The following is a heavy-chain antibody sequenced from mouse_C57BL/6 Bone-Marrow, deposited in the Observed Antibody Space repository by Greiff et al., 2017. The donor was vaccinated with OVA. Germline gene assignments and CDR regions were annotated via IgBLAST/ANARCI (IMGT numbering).Heavy chain of an antibody. CDR1: GFTFSDYY. CDR3: ARHGSYYYGSSLAY. V-gene: IGHV5-12*01. D-gene: IGHD1-1*01. J-gene: IGHJ3*01. Sequence: EVKVVESGGGLVQPGGSLKLSCAASGFTFSDYYMYWVRQTPEKRLEWVAYISNGGGSTYYPDTVTGRFTISRDNAKNTLYLQMSRLKSEDTAMYYCARHGSYYYGSSLAYWGQGTLVTVSA. CDR2: ISNGGGST.